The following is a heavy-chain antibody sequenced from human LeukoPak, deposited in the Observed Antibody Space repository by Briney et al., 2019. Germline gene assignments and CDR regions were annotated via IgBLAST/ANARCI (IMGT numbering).Heavy chain of an antibody. D-gene: IGHD2-2*01. CDR2: IIPIFGTA. CDR1: GGTFSSYA. V-gene: IGHV1-69*13. Sequence: ASVKVSCKASGGTFSSYAISWVRQAPGQGLEWMGGIIPIFGTANYAQKFQGRVTITADEPTSTAYMELSSLRSEDTAVYYCAREGVVVPAARHWGQGTLVTVSS. CDR3: AREGVVVPAARH. J-gene: IGHJ1*01.